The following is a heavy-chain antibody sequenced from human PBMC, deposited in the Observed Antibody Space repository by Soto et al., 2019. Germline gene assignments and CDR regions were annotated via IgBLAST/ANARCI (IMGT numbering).Heavy chain of an antibody. CDR2: ISYDGSNK. CDR1: GFTFSSYA. D-gene: IGHD2-21*02. V-gene: IGHV3-30-3*01. Sequence: QVQLVESGGGVVQPGRSLRLSCAASGFTFSSYAMHWVRQAPGKGLEWVAVISYDGSNKYYADSVKGRLTISRDNSKNTLYLQMNSLRAEDTAVYYCARDVNIVVVTAFDYWGQGTLVTVSS. CDR3: ARDVNIVVVTAFDY. J-gene: IGHJ4*02.